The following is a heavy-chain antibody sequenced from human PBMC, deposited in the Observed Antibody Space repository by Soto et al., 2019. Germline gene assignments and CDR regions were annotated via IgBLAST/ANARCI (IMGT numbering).Heavy chain of an antibody. J-gene: IGHJ3*02. Sequence: PSETLSLTCAVYGGSFSGYYWSWIRQPPGKGLEWIGEINHSGSTNYNPSLKSRVTISVDTSKNQFSLKLSSVTAADTAVYYCARGGYDILTGYYYDAFDIWGQGTMVTVS. V-gene: IGHV4-34*01. CDR3: ARGGYDILTGYYYDAFDI. D-gene: IGHD3-9*01. CDR2: INHSGST. CDR1: GGSFSGYY.